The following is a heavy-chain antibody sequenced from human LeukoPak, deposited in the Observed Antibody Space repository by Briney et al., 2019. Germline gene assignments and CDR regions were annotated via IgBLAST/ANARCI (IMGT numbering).Heavy chain of an antibody. D-gene: IGHD4-23*01. CDR2: IYDRGPA. CDR1: GYAITSGGFS. J-gene: IGHJ3*01. CDR3: ARETVADHTFDV. V-gene: IGHV4-30-2*01. Sequence: SQTLSLTCTVSGYAITSGGFSWNWIRQPPGKGLEWIGCIYDRGPAYYNPSLKSRFTISVDRPKNQFFLNVTSLTAADTAVYYCARETVADHTFDVWGQGTKVTVSS.